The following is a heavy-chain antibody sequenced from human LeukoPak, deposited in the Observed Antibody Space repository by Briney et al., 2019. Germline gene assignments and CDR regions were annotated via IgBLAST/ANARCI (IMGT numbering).Heavy chain of an antibody. V-gene: IGHV4-59*01. CDR3: ARERESSSHFDY. CDR2: IYYSGST. Sequence: SETLSLTYTVSGGSISSYYWSWIRQPPGKGLEWIGYIYYSGSTNYNPSLKSRVTISVDTSKNQFSLKLSSVTAADTAVYYCARERESSSHFDYWGQGTLVTVSS. D-gene: IGHD6-6*01. CDR1: GGSISSYY. J-gene: IGHJ4*02.